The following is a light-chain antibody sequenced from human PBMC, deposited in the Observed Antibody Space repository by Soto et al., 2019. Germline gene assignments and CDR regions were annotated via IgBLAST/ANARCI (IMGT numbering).Light chain of an antibody. Sequence: QSVLTQPPSASGTPGQRVTISCSGSSSNIGSNSVNWYQQVPGTAPKFLIYSNSQRPLVVPDRFSGSKSGTSASLAISVLQSEDEADYYCGVWDDSVNVRYLFGTGTKVTVL. CDR3: GVWDDSVNVRYL. CDR1: SSNIGSNS. CDR2: SNS. V-gene: IGLV1-44*01. J-gene: IGLJ1*01.